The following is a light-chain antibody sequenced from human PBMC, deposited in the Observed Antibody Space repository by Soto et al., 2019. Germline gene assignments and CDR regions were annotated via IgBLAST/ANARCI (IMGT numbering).Light chain of an antibody. J-gene: IGKJ1*01. V-gene: IGKV1-5*01. CDR2: DAS. Sequence: DIQMTQSPSTLSASVGDRVTITCRASQSISSWLAWYQQKPGKAPKLLIYDASSLESGVPSRFSGSGSGTEFTLTISSLQPDDVATYYCQQYNSYPWTFRQGTKVEIK. CDR1: QSISSW. CDR3: QQYNSYPWT.